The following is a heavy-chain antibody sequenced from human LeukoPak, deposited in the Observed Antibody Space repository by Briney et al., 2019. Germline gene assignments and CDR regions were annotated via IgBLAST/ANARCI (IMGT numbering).Heavy chain of an antibody. J-gene: IGHJ4*02. V-gene: IGHV7-4-1*02. Sequence: GASVKVSCKASGYTFTNYGIGWVRQAPGQGLEWMGWMNTNTGNPTYAQGFTGRFVFSLDTSVSTAYLQISSLKTEDTAVYYCAVLSYDSSGYYYPFDYWGQGTLVTVSS. CDR1: GYTFTNYG. D-gene: IGHD3-22*01. CDR3: AVLSYDSSGYYYPFDY. CDR2: MNTNTGNP.